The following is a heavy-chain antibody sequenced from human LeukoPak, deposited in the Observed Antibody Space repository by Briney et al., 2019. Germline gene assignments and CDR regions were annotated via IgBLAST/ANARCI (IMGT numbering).Heavy chain of an antibody. D-gene: IGHD5-18*01. Sequence: GGSLRLSCATSGFTFSAYDMHWVRQAPGKGLEWVAIISSDGTNENYADSVKGRFTISRDSSKNTLFLLMNSLKIDDTAVYYCAKDRGHRYGILGYWGQGTLVTVSP. CDR3: AKDRGHRYGILGY. CDR1: GFTFSAYD. J-gene: IGHJ4*02. V-gene: IGHV3-30*18. CDR2: ISSDGTNE.